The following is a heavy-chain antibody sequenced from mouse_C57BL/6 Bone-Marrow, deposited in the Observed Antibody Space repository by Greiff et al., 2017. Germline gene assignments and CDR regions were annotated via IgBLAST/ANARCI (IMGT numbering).Heavy chain of an antibody. CDR1: GYTFTSYW. CDR3: ARPYYSNYWYFDV. V-gene: IGHV1-55*01. Sequence: QVQLQQPGAELVKPGASVKMSCKASGYTFTSYWITWVKQRPGQGLEWIGDISPGSGSTNYNEKFKSKATLTVDTSSSTAYMQLSRLTSEDSAVYFCARPYYSNYWYFDVWGTGTTVTGSS. CDR2: ISPGSGST. D-gene: IGHD2-5*01. J-gene: IGHJ1*03.